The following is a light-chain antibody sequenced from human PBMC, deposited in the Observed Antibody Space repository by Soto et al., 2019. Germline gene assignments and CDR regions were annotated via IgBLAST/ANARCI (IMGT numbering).Light chain of an antibody. V-gene: IGLV1-40*01. CDR2: DTI. CDR1: SSNIGAGYD. J-gene: IGLJ3*02. Sequence: QSVLTQPPSVSGAPGQRVVISCTGSSSNIGAGYDVHWYQQLPGTAPKLLIYDTINRPSGVPDRFSGSKSGTSASLAITGLQAEDEADYYCQSYDSSLSSVFGGGTKLTVL. CDR3: QSYDSSLSSV.